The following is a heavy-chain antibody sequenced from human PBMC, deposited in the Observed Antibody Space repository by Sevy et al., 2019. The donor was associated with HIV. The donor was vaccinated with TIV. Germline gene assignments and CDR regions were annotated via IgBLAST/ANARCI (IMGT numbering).Heavy chain of an antibody. V-gene: IGHV5-51*01. J-gene: IGHJ3*02. CDR3: ATWGYSCYDWAIAAAGKDALDI. CDR2: IYPGDSDT. CDR1: GYSFTSYW. Sequence: GESLKISCKGSGYSFTSYWIGWVRQMPGKGLEWMGIIYPGDSDTRYSPSFQGQVTISADKSISTAYLQWRGLKASDTAMYYCATWGYSCYDWAIAAAGKDALDIWGQGTMVTVSS. D-gene: IGHD6-13*01.